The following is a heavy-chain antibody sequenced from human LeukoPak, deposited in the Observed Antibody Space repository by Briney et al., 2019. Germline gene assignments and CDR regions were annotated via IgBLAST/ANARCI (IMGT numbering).Heavy chain of an antibody. V-gene: IGHV1-18*01. Sequence: ASVKVSCKASGYTFTSYDINWVRQAPGQGLEWMGWISAYNGNTNYAQKLQGRVTMTTDTSTSTAYMELRSLRSDDTAVYYCARDLDTAEGFDYWGQGTLVTVSS. CDR2: ISAYNGNT. J-gene: IGHJ4*02. CDR3: ARDLDTAEGFDY. CDR1: GYTFTSYD. D-gene: IGHD5-18*01.